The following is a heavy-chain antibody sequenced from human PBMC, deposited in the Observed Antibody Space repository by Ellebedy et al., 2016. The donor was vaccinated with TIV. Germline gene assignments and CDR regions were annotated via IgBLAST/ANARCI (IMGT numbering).Heavy chain of an antibody. J-gene: IGHJ4*02. D-gene: IGHD4-17*01. Sequence: PGGSLRLSCAASGFTFSSYAMHWVRQAPGKGLEWVAVISYDGSNKYYADSVKGRFTISRENSKKTPYLKMNSLGAEDTAVYYCARVESRLLFYGDYRKLDYWGQGTLVTVSS. CDR3: ARVESRLLFYGDYRKLDY. CDR2: ISYDGSNK. V-gene: IGHV3-30-3*01. CDR1: GFTFSSYA.